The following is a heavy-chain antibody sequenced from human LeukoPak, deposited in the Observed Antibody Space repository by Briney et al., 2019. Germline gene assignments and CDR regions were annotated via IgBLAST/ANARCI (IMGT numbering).Heavy chain of an antibody. D-gene: IGHD5-24*01. CDR3: ARQGFIGRRDGYNCLDY. Sequence: SETLSLTCTVSGGSISSYYWSWIRQPAGKGLEWIGRIYTSGSTNYNPSLKSRVTISVDTSKNQFSLKLSSVTAADTAVYYCARQGFIGRRDGYNCLDYWGQGTLVTVSS. CDR2: IYTSGST. CDR1: GGSISSYY. V-gene: IGHV4-4*07. J-gene: IGHJ4*02.